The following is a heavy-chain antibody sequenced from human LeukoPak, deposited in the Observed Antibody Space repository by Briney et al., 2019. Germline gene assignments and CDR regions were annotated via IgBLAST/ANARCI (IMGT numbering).Heavy chain of an antibody. CDR3: ARGPDDFDY. CDR1: GDSISNHY. Sequence: PSETLSLTCTVSGDSISNHYWSWIRQPPGKGLEWIGYIYYSGTTRYSPSLKSRVTISLDTSKNQFSLKLSSVTAADTAVYYCARGPDDFDYWGQGTLVTVSS. J-gene: IGHJ4*02. CDR2: IYYSGTT. D-gene: IGHD5-24*01. V-gene: IGHV4-59*11.